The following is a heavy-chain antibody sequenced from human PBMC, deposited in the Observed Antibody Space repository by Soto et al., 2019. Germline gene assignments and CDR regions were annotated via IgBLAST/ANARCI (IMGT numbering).Heavy chain of an antibody. D-gene: IGHD6-6*01. J-gene: IGHJ3*02. CDR1: GYTFTSYD. V-gene: IGHV1-8*01. CDR2: MNPNSGNT. Sequence: ASVKVSCKASGYTFTSYDINWVRQATGQGLEWMGWMNPNSGNTGYAQKFQGRVTMTRNTSISTAYMELSSLRSEDTAVYYCARGHIAARTVPFDIWGQGTMVTVSS. CDR3: ARGHIAARTVPFDI.